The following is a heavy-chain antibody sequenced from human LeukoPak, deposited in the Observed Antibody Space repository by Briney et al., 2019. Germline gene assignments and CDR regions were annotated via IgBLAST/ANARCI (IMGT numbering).Heavy chain of an antibody. CDR1: GGTFSSYA. CDR3: ARGGVGAPDYKYCTNGVCLGGFDY. J-gene: IGHJ4*02. V-gene: IGHV1-69*01. CDR2: IIPIFGTA. D-gene: IGHD2-8*01. Sequence: SVKVSCKASGGTFSSYAISWVRQAPGQGLEWMGGIIPIFGTANYAQKFQGRVTITADESTSTAYMELSSLRSEDTAVYYCARGGVGAPDYKYCTNGVCLGGFDYWGQGTLVTVSS.